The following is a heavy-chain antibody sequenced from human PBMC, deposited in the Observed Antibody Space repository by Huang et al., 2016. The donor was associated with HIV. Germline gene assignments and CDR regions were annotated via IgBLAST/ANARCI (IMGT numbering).Heavy chain of an antibody. CDR1: EFTFSNYW. CDR3: ARADYGDYDFDY. Sequence: EVQLVESGGGLVQPGGSLRLSCAASEFTFSNYWMHWVRQAPGKGVVGVSRVNTDGSTTNYADSVKGRFTISRDNAKKTLYLQLNSLRAEDTAVYYCARADYGDYDFDYWGQGTLVTVSS. CDR2: VNTDGSTT. J-gene: IGHJ4*02. D-gene: IGHD4-17*01. V-gene: IGHV3-74*01.